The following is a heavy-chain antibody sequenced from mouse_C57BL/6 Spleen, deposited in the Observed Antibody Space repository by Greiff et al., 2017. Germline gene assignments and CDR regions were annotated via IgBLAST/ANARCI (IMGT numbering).Heavy chain of an antibody. D-gene: IGHD2-5*01. CDR3: ARDYSNYEGYFDV. CDR2: IDPNSGGT. J-gene: IGHJ1*03. V-gene: IGHV1-72*01. CDR1: GYTFTSYW. Sequence: QVQLQQPGAELVKPGASVKLSCKASGYTFTSYWMHWVKQRPGRGLEWIGRIDPNSGGTKYNEQFKSKATLTVDKPSSTAYMQLSSLTSEDSAFYYCARDYSNYEGYFDVWGTGTTVTVSS.